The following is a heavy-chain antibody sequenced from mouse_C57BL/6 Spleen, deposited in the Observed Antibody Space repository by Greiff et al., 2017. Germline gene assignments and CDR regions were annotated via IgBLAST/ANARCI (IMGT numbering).Heavy chain of an antibody. CDR3: ARRIITTVVPHY. CDR2: IYPGSGST. J-gene: IGHJ2*01. V-gene: IGHV1-55*01. CDR1: GYTFTSYW. Sequence: VQLQQSGAELVKPGASVKMSCKASGYTFTSYWITWVKQRPGQGLEWIGDIYPGSGSTNYNEKFKSKATLTVDTSSSTAYMQLSSLTSEDSAVYYCARRIITTVVPHYWGQGTTLTVSS. D-gene: IGHD1-1*01.